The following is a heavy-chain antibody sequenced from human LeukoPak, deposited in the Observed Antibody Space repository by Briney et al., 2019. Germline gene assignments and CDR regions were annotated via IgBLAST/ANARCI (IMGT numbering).Heavy chain of an antibody. CDR2: INPSGGST. CDR1: GYTLTSYY. J-gene: IGHJ4*02. Sequence: ASVKVSCKASGYTLTSYYMHWVRQAPGQGLEWMGIINPSGGSTSYAQKFQGRVTMTRDTSTSTVYMELSSLRSEDTAVYYCARVSGDSSGYYYLRDYWGQGTLVTVSS. D-gene: IGHD3-22*01. V-gene: IGHV1-46*01. CDR3: ARVSGDSSGYYYLRDY.